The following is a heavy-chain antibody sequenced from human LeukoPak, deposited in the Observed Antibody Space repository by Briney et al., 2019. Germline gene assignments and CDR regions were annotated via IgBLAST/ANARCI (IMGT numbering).Heavy chain of an antibody. J-gene: IGHJ6*02. V-gene: IGHV3-7*01. CDR1: GFTFSSYW. CDR3: ARDPSQQQLGWVYYYYGMDV. D-gene: IGHD6-13*01. CDR2: IKQDGSEK. Sequence: GGSLRLSCAASGFTFSSYWMSWVRQAPGKGLEWVANIKQDGSEKYYVDSVKGRFTISRDNAKNSLYLQMNSLRAEDTAVYYCARDPSQQQLGWVYYYYGMDVWGQGTTVTVSS.